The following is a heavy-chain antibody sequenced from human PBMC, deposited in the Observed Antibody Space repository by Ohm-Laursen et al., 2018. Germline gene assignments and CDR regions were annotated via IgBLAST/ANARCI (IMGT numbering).Heavy chain of an antibody. J-gene: IGHJ4*02. Sequence: SLRLSCAASGFTFSDYAMTWVRQAPGKGLEWVSDIRSNSGSTTYADSVQGRFTISRDNSKNTLYLQMNSLRAEDTAVYYCAKAGYGSGSYYTLAFGYWGQGTLVTVSS. D-gene: IGHD3-10*01. CDR3: AKAGYGSGSYYTLAFGY. CDR2: IRSNSGST. V-gene: IGHV3-23*01. CDR1: GFTFSDYA.